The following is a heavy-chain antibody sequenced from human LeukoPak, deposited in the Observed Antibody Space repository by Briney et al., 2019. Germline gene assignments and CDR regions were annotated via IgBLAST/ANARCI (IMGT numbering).Heavy chain of an antibody. CDR1: GFTFSSYG. CDR2: ISYDGSNK. V-gene: IGHV3-30*18. CDR3: AKGFQLWLLAPNFVY. Sequence: GGSLRLSCAASGFTFSSYGMRWVRQAPGKGLEWVAVISYDGSNKYYADSVKGRFTISRDNSKNTLYLQMNSLRAEDTAVYYCAKGFQLWLLAPNFVYWGQGTLVTASS. D-gene: IGHD5-18*01. J-gene: IGHJ4*02.